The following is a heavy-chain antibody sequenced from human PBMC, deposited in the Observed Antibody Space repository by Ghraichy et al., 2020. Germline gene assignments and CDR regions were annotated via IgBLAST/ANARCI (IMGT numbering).Heavy chain of an antibody. J-gene: IGHJ4*02. CDR2: IYYSGST. D-gene: IGHD3-22*01. CDR3: AGTYYYDSSGYYGIIDY. CDR1: GGSISSYY. V-gene: IGHV4-59*08. Sequence: SETLSLTCTVSGGSISSYYWSWIRQPPGKGLEWIGYIYYSGSTNYNPSLKSRVTISVDTSKNQFSLKLSSVTAADTAVYYCAGTYYYDSSGYYGIIDYWGQGTLVTVSS.